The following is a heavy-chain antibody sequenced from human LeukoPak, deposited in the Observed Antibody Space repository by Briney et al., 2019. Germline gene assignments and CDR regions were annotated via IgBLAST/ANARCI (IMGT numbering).Heavy chain of an antibody. CDR3: ARDSGSYSSSYRFDS. V-gene: IGHV4-34*01. D-gene: IGHD6-6*01. CDR2: INHSGST. Sequence: SETLSLTCAVYGGSFSGYYWSWIRQPPGKGLEWIGEINHSGSTNYNPSLKSRVTITLDTSKNQFSLKLSSVTAADTAVYYCARDSGSYSSSYRFDSWGQGTLVTVSS. CDR1: GGSFSGYY. J-gene: IGHJ4*02.